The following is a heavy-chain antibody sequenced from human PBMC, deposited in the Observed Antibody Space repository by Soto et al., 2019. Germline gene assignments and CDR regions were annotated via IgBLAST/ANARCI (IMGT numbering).Heavy chain of an antibody. D-gene: IGHD6-13*01. Sequence: QVQLQQWGAGLLKPSETLSLTCAVYGGYFSGYYWSWIRQPPGKGLEWIGEINHSGSTNYNPSLKSRVTISVHTSKNQFSLKLSSVTAADTALYYCARDPGIAAAGTSWFDRWGQGTLVTVSS. CDR2: INHSGST. V-gene: IGHV4-34*01. CDR3: ARDPGIAAAGTSWFDR. CDR1: GGYFSGYY. J-gene: IGHJ5*02.